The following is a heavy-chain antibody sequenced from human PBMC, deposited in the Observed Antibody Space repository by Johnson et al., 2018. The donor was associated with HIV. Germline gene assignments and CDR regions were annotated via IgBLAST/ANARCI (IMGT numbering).Heavy chain of an antibody. D-gene: IGHD5-24*01. J-gene: IGHJ3*02. Sequence: QVQLVESGGDVVQPGRSLRLSCAASGFTFSSYGMHWVRQAPGKGLDWVAFIRYDGGIKYYADSVKGRFTISRDNSKNTLYLQMNSLRAEDTAVYYCAKEKNGYHWTFDIWGQGTMVTVSS. CDR2: IRYDGGIK. V-gene: IGHV3-30*02. CDR1: GFTFSSYG. CDR3: AKEKNGYHWTFDI.